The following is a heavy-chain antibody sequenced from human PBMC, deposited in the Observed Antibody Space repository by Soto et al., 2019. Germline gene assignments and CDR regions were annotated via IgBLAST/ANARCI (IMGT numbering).Heavy chain of an antibody. CDR1: WYSFTSYW. Sequence: GESLTITCTCAWYSFTSYWIVGVRQMPGKGLEWMGIIYPGDSDTRYIPSFQGQVTISADKSISTAYLQWSSLKASDTGMYYCARGSSSFLDYYYYGMDVWGQGTTVTGSS. D-gene: IGHD6-13*01. CDR3: ARGSSSFLDYYYYGMDV. CDR2: IYPGDSDT. J-gene: IGHJ6*02. V-gene: IGHV5-51*01.